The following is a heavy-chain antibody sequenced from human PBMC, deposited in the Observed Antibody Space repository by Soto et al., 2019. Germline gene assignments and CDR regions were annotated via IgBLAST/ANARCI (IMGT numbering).Heavy chain of an antibody. V-gene: IGHV1-69*13. Sequence: ASVKVSCKASGGTFSSYAISWVRQAPGQGLEWMGGIIPIFGTANYAQKFQGRVTITADESTSTAYMELSSLRSEDTAVYYCARVSDPIAVAGDNFDYWGQGTLVTVSS. J-gene: IGHJ4*02. CDR3: ARVSDPIAVAGDNFDY. CDR1: GGTFSSYA. D-gene: IGHD6-19*01. CDR2: IIPIFGTA.